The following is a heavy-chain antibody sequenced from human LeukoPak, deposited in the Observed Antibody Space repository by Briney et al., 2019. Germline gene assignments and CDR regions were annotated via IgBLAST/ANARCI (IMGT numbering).Heavy chain of an antibody. CDR3: ARDERFLEWLFRDYYYYCYMDV. CDR2: IRYDGSNK. CDR1: GFTFSSYG. Sequence: GGSLRLSCAASGFTFSSYGMHWVRQAPGKGLEWVAFIRYDGSNKYYADSVKGRFTISRDNAKNSLYLQMNSLRAEDTAVYYCARDERFLEWLFRDYYYYCYMDVWGKGTTVTVSS. D-gene: IGHD3-3*01. V-gene: IGHV3-30*02. J-gene: IGHJ6*03.